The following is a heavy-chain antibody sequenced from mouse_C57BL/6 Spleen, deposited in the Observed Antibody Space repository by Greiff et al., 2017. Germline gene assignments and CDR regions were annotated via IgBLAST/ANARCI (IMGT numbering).Heavy chain of an antibody. CDR1: GYTFTSYG. V-gene: IGHV1-81*01. J-gene: IGHJ4*01. CDR2: IYPRSGNT. CDR3: AREIYYGSSYAMDY. D-gene: IGHD1-1*01. Sequence: VQLVESGAELARPGASVKLSCKASGYTFTSYGISWVKQRTGQGLEWIGEIYPRSGNTYYNEKFKGKATLTADKSSSTAYMELRSLTSEDSAVYFCAREIYYGSSYAMDYWGQGTSVTVSS.